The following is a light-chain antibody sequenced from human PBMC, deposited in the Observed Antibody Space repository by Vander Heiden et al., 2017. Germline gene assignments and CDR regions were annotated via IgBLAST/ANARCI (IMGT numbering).Light chain of an antibody. V-gene: IGKV1-5*03. J-gene: IGKJ1*01. CDR3: QQDNSYSRT. CDR2: KAS. CDR1: QTINTW. Sequence: DIQMTQSPSTLSASVGDRVTITCRATQTINTWLAWYQQKPGKAPKLLIYKASTLEIGVPSRFSGSGSGTEFTLTISSLQPDDFATYYCQQDNSYSRTFGQGTKVEIK.